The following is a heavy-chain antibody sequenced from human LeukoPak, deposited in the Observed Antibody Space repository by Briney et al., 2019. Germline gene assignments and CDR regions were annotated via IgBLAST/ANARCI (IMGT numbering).Heavy chain of an antibody. CDR1: GFIFSSYA. CDR2: ISGSGLST. Sequence: GGSLTLSCAASGFIFSSYAMSWVRQVPGKGLVWVSAISGSGLSTYSADSVKGRFTISRDNAKNSLYLQMNSLRAEDTAVYYCASGYSSSWYYYYYGMDVWGQRPTVTVSS. V-gene: IGHV3-23*01. D-gene: IGHD6-13*01. CDR3: ASGYSSSWYYYYYGMDV. J-gene: IGHJ6*02.